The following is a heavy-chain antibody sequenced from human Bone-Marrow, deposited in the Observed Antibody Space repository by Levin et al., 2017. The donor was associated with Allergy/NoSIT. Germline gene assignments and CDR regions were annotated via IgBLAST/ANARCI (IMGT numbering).Heavy chain of an antibody. CDR3: AKAGTTTIMDWYFDR. CDR1: GFIFSNYA. CDR2: IGVSGGST. Sequence: GGSLRLSCAASGFIFSNYAMNWIRQVPGKGLEWVSVIGVSGGSTYFAESVKGRFTISRDNAKNTLYLQLHSLRAEDTAIYYCAKAGTTTIMDWYFDRWGRGTLVTVSS. V-gene: IGHV3-23*01. D-gene: IGHD1-1*01. J-gene: IGHJ2*01.